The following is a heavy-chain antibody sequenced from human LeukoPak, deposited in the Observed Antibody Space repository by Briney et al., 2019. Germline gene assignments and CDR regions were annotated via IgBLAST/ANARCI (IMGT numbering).Heavy chain of an antibody. J-gene: IGHJ6*04. CDR1: GFTFSSSW. CDR3: ARDPGYESWSPFWGGMDV. V-gene: IGHV3-74*01. Sequence: GGSLRLSCAASGFTFSSSWMPWVRQAPGKGLVWVSRITRDGSSTTYADSVKGRFTTSRDNAKNTLYLRMDSLRDDDTAVYYCARDPGYESWSPFWGGMDVWGNGTTVIVSS. D-gene: IGHD3-16*01. CDR2: ITRDGSST.